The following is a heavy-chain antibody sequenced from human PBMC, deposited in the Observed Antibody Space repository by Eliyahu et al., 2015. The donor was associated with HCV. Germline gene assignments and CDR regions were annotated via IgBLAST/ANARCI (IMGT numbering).Heavy chain of an antibody. D-gene: IGHD5-12*01. Sequence: QVQLVQSGAEVKKPGASVKVSCKASGYTFSSYYMHWVRQAPGQGLEWMGIINPSGGSTTSAQKFQGRVTMTRDTSTTTVYMELTSLRSEDTAVYYCARDRGYSGYDSRADYWGQGTLVTVSS. CDR1: GYTFSSYY. V-gene: IGHV1-46*01. J-gene: IGHJ4*02. CDR2: INPSGGST. CDR3: ARDRGYSGYDSRADY.